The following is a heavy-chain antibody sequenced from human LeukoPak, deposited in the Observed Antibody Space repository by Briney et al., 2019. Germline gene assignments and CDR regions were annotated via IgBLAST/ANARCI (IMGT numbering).Heavy chain of an antibody. CDR1: GDSVSTDSVT. CDR2: TYARSKWYD. D-gene: IGHD6-19*01. Sequence: SQTLSLTCAISGDSVSTDSVTRNWFRQSPSRGLEWLGRTYARSKWYDDYAESVKGRIGINVDTSKNQFFLQLISVTPDDTAIYFCARVNRGGWYDFWGQGTLVTVSS. CDR3: ARVNRGGWYDF. V-gene: IGHV6-1*01. J-gene: IGHJ4*02.